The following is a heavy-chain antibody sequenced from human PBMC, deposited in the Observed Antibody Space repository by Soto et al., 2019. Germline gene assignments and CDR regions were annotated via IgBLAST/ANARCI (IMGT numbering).Heavy chain of an antibody. D-gene: IGHD3-22*01. CDR3: TGGDGDRYDGNGYLGRH. J-gene: IGHJ4*02. V-gene: IGHV3-74*01. CDR2: IKSDGSGA. CDR1: GFIFSEYW. Sequence: EVQLVESGGGLVQPGGSLTLSCAASGFIFSEYWMHWVRQAPGKGLEWVSRIKSDGSGAYYADSVRGRLTISRDNARRALHLRKNSLRAKDTVVYFWTGGDGDRYDGNGYLGRHWGQGTLVTVSS.